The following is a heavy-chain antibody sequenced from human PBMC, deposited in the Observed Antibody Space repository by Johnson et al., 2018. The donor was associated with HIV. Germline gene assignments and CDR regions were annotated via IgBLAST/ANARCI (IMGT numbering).Heavy chain of an antibody. CDR3: AKGEELQADYDAFDI. Sequence: QVQLVECGGGVVQPGRSLRLSCAASGFTVSSNYMSWVRQAPGQGLEWVAVISYDGSNKYYADSVKGRFTISRDNDKNSLYLQMNSLRAEDTAVYYCAKGEELQADYDAFDIWGKGTMVTVSS. V-gene: IGHV3-30*18. D-gene: IGHD1-26*01. CDR2: ISYDGSNK. J-gene: IGHJ3*02. CDR1: GFTVSSNY.